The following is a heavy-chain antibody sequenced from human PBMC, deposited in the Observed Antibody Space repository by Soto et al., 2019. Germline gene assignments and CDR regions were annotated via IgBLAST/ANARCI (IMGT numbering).Heavy chain of an antibody. J-gene: IGHJ4*02. CDR1: GYTFTSHY. Sequence: QVQLVQSGAEVKKPGASVMVSCRASGYTFTSHYMHWVRQAPGQGLEWMGMIDPSGGATTYAQKFQCXVTITRDTSTTTVYMELSSLSPEDTAVYSCSRGLWQWLFDYWGQGTLVTVSS. D-gene: IGHD6-19*01. CDR3: SRGLWQWLFDY. CDR2: IDPSGGAT. V-gene: IGHV1-46*03.